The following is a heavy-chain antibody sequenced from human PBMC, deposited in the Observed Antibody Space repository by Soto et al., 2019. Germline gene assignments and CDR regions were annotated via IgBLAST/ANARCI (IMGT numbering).Heavy chain of an antibody. V-gene: IGHV3-7*04. D-gene: IGHD1-26*01. CDR3: GRDLRDWDSGSYSYDY. CDR1: GFTFSSCG. J-gene: IGHJ4*02. Sequence: GGSLRLSCAASGFTFSSCGMSWVRQAPGKGLEWVANIKQDGGEKNYVDSVKGRFTISRDNAKKSLYPQMNSLRAEDTAVYYCGRDLRDWDSGSYSYDYWGQGTLVTVSS. CDR2: IKQDGGEK.